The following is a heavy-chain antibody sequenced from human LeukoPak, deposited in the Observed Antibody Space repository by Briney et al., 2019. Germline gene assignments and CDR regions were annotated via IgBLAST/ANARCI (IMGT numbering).Heavy chain of an antibody. J-gene: IGHJ3*02. CDR3: VREYSSSSGRAFDM. D-gene: IGHD6-6*01. V-gene: IGHV3-74*01. CDR2: ISTDGRST. Sequence: GGSLRLSCAASGFTFSSYWMHWVRQAPGKGLVWVSRISTDGRSTNSADSVKGRLTISRDNAKNTLYLQMNSMRAEDTAVYYCVREYSSSSGRAFDMWGQGTMVTVSP. CDR1: GFTFSSYW.